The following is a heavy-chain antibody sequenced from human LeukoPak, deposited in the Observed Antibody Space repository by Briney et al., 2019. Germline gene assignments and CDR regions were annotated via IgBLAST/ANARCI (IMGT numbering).Heavy chain of an antibody. Sequence: ASVKVSCKASGYTFTGYYMDWVRQAPGQGLEWRGWINPNRGGANDAQKFQGRVTMTWDTSISTAYMELRSLRSDATAVYYCAREYILTRYYGDYWGQGTLVTVSS. D-gene: IGHD3-9*01. V-gene: IGHV1-2*02. CDR1: GYTFTGYY. CDR2: INPNRGGA. J-gene: IGHJ4*02. CDR3: AREYILTRYYGDY.